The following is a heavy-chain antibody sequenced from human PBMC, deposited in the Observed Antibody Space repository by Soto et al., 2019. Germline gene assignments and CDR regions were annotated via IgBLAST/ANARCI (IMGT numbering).Heavy chain of an antibody. J-gene: IGHJ6*02. CDR2: IYYSGST. Sequence: TSETLSLTCTVSGGSISSSSYYWGWIRQPPGKGLEWIGSIYYSGSTYYNPSLKSRVTISVDTSKNQFSLKLSSVTAADTAVYYCARPIYDFWSGYYYYGMDVWGQGTTVTVS. D-gene: IGHD3-3*01. CDR3: ARPIYDFWSGYYYYGMDV. CDR1: GGSISSSSYY. V-gene: IGHV4-39*01.